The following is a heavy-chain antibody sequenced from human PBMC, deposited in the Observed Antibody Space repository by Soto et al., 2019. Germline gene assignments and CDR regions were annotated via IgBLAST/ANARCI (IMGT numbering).Heavy chain of an antibody. Sequence: SETLSLTCTVSGGSISSYYWSWIRQPPGKGLEWIGYIYYSGSTNYNPSLKSRVTISVDTSKNQFSLKLSSVTAADTAVYYCARELSGYYGSGSYYNVFDAFDIWGQGTMVTVSS. CDR1: GGSISSYY. D-gene: IGHD3-10*01. CDR2: IYYSGST. V-gene: IGHV4-59*01. CDR3: ARELSGYYGSGSYYNVFDAFDI. J-gene: IGHJ3*02.